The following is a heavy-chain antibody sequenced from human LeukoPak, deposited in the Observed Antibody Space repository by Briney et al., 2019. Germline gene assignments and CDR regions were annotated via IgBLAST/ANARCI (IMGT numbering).Heavy chain of an antibody. CDR3: TTAFGGGEK. V-gene: IGHV4-4*07. J-gene: IGHJ4*02. CDR2: VYASGTT. CDR1: GDSIRSFF. D-gene: IGHD2-15*01. Sequence: PSETLSLTCTVSGDSIRSFFWSWIRQPAGKGLEWIGRVYASGTTNYNPSLKSRVTMSVDTSKNQLSLKVTSVTAADTAVYYCTTAFGGGEKWGQGTLVTVSS.